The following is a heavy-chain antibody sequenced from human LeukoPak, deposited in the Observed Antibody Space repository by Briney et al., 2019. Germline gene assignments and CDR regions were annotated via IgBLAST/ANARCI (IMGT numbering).Heavy chain of an antibody. J-gene: IGHJ4*02. V-gene: IGHV4-4*07. D-gene: IGHD5-18*01. Sequence: SETLSLTCTVSGGSTSSYYWSWIRQPPGKGLEWIGRIFTSGIISGNTNYNPSLESRVTISVDTSKNQFSLKLSSVTAADTAVYYCAVTSQRGYSYGLDYWGQGTLVTVSS. CDR2: IFTSGIISGNT. CDR3: AVTSQRGYSYGLDY. CDR1: GGSTSSYY.